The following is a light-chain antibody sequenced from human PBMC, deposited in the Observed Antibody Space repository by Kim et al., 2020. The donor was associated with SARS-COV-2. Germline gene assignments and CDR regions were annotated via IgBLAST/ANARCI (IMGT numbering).Light chain of an antibody. Sequence: QSALTQPPSVSGSPGQSVTISCTGTSNDLGIYNRVSWYQQPPGTAPKLMIYDVGDRPSGGPDRFSGSISGTTASLTISGLQAEDEADYYCASYTRGNTVVFGGETQLTVL. V-gene: IGLV2-18*02. CDR2: DVG. CDR3: ASYTRGNTVV. CDR1: SNDLGIYNR. J-gene: IGLJ2*01.